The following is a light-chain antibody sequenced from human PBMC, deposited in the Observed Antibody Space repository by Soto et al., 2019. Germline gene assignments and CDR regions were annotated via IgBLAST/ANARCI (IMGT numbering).Light chain of an antibody. V-gene: IGKV1D-12*01. CDR2: AAS. Sequence: DLQMTQSPSSLSASVGDRVTITCRASQGVSSGLGWYQQKPGKAPNLLIYAASTLQTGVPSRFSGSGSGTDFTLTISSLQPEDFATYYCQQADSFPLTFGGGTKVEIK. CDR1: QGVSSG. J-gene: IGKJ4*02. CDR3: QQADSFPLT.